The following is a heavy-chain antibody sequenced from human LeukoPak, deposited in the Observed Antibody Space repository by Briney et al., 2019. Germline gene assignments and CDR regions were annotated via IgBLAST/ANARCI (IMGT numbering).Heavy chain of an antibody. CDR2: IWYDGSNK. J-gene: IGHJ4*02. CDR3: ARHYYYDSSATPDY. D-gene: IGHD3-22*01. V-gene: IGHV3-33*01. CDR1: GFTFSSYG. Sequence: PGGSLRLSCAASGFTFSSYGTHWVRQASGKGLEWVAVIWYDGSNKYYADSVKGRFTISRDNSKNTVYLQMNSLRAEDTAVYYCARHYYYDSSATPDYWGQGTLVTVSS.